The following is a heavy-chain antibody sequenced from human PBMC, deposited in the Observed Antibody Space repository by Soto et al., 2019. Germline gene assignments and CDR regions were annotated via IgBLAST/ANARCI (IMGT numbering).Heavy chain of an antibody. Sequence: PSETLALTFTVSAGSISSCYYYWRWIRQPPGKGLEWIGYIYYSGSTYYNPSLKSRVTISVDTSKNQFSLKLSSVTAADPAVYYCARVYGDPFDYWGQGTLVTVSS. D-gene: IGHD4-17*01. J-gene: IGHJ4*02. V-gene: IGHV4-30-4*01. CDR3: ARVYGDPFDY. CDR1: AGSISSCYYY. CDR2: IYYSGST.